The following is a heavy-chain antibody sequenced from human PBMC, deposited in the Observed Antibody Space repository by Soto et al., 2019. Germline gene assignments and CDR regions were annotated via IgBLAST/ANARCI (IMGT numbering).Heavy chain of an antibody. J-gene: IGHJ6*02. CDR1: GFIFSGYA. V-gene: IGHV3-30-3*01. Sequence: QVQLVESGGGVVQPGRSLRLSCAASGFIFSGYAMHWVRQAPGKGLEWVALISYDGSNKYYADSVKGRFTLSRDSSKNTMYLQMNSLRAEDTAVFYCARGSGGYSYYGVDVWGQGTTVTVSS. D-gene: IGHD1-26*01. CDR2: ISYDGSNK. CDR3: ARGSGGYSYYGVDV.